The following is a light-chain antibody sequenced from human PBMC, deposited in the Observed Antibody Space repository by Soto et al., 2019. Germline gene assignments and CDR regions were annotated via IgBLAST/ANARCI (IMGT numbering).Light chain of an antibody. V-gene: IGKV1-5*01. Sequence: DIQMTQSPSTLSASVGYRVTITFRASQSISSWLAWYQQKPGKAPKLLIYDASSLESGVPSRFSGRGSGTEFTLTISSLQPDDFATYYCQQYNSYSLTFGQGTKVDI. CDR2: DAS. CDR3: QQYNSYSLT. CDR1: QSISSW. J-gene: IGKJ1*01.